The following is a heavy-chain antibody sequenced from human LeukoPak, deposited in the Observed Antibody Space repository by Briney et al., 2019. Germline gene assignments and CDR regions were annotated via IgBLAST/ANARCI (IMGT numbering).Heavy chain of an antibody. J-gene: IGHJ4*02. D-gene: IGHD3-22*01. CDR2: IYAGGDT. CDR1: GVTVNSIY. Sequence: GGSLRLSCAASGVTVNSIYMSWVRQAPGEGLEWVSVIYAGGDTYYAESVKGRFTISRDNSKNTVYLQMNSLRPEDTAIYYCAREGGRGSGYYLDYWGQGTLVTVSS. CDR3: AREGGRGSGYYLDY. V-gene: IGHV3-66*01.